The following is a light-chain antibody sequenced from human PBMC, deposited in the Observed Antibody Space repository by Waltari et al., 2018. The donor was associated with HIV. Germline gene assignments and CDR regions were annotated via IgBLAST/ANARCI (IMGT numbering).Light chain of an antibody. CDR3: ASWDDSLSGLV. CDR2: RNN. J-gene: IGLJ2*01. Sequence: SVLTQPPSASGTPGQRVTISCSGSSSNIGVTYVSWYQQLPGTTPKLLSQRNNQRPSGVPDRFSGSKSGTSASLAISGLRSEDEADYYCASWDDSLSGLVFGGGTKLTVL. CDR1: SSNIGVTY. V-gene: IGLV1-47*01.